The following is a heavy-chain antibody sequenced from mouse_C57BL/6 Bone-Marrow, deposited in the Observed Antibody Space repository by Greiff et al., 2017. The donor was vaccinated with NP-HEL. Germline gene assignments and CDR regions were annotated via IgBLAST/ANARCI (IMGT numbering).Heavy chain of an antibody. D-gene: IGHD2-5*01. CDR1: GYSITSGYY. CDR2: ISYDGSN. Sequence: EVQLQQSGPGLVKPSQSLSLTCSVTGYSITSGYYWNWIRQFPGNKLEWMGYISYDGSNNYNPSLKNRISITRDTSKNQFFLKLNSVTTEDTATYYCARLDSNYPDVWGTGTTVTVSS. J-gene: IGHJ1*03. CDR3: ARLDSNYPDV. V-gene: IGHV3-6*01.